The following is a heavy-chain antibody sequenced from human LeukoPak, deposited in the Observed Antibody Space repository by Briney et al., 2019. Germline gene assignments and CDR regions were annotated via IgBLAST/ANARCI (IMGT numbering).Heavy chain of an antibody. D-gene: IGHD3-9*01. V-gene: IGHV3-64D*06. J-gene: IGHJ4*02. CDR1: GFTFSSYA. CDR3: VKGGYDMLTGYYLFDY. CDR2: ISSNGGST. Sequence: PGGSLRLSCSASGFTFSSYAMHWVRQAPGKGLEYVSAISSNGGSTYYADSVKGRFTISRDNSKNTLYLQMSSLRAEDTAVYYCVKGGYDMLTGYYLFDYWGQGTLITVSS.